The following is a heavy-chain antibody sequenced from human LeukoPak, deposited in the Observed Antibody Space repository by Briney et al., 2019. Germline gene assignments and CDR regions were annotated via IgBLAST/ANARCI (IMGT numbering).Heavy chain of an antibody. D-gene: IGHD2-15*01. CDR1: GGSISSYY. CDR2: FYTSGST. J-gene: IGHJ3*02. V-gene: IGHV4-4*07. Sequence: PSETLSLTCTVSGGSISSYYWSWIRQPDGKGLEWIGRFYTSGSTNYNPSLKSRVTMSVDTSKNQFSLKLSSVTAADTAVYYCARENKLLPDAFEIWGQGTMVTVSS. CDR3: ARENKLLPDAFEI.